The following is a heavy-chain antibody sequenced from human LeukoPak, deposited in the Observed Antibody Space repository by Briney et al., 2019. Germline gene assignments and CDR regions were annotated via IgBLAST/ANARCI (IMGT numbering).Heavy chain of an antibody. CDR2: INPNSGGT. J-gene: IGHJ5*02. CDR1: GYTFTGYY. V-gene: IGHV1-2*02. Sequence: ASVKVSCKASGYTFTGYYMHWVRQAPGQGLEWMGWINPNSGGTNYAQKFQGRVTMTRDTSISTAYMELSRLRSDDTAVYYCAIYYDSSGYYLDPRGQGTLVTVSS. CDR3: AIYYDSSGYYLDP. D-gene: IGHD3-22*01.